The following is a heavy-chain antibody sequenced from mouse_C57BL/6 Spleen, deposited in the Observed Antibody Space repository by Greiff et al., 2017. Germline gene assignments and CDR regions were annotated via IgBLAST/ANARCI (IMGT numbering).Heavy chain of an antibody. CDR2: ISSGGSYT. D-gene: IGHD2-5*01. CDR1: GFTFSSYG. Sequence: EVQLQESGGDLVKPGGSLKLSCAASGFTFSSYGMSWVRQTPDKRLEWVATISSGGSYTYYPDSVKGRFTISRDNAKNTLYLQMSSLKSEDTAMYYCARQESNYEFDYWGQGTTLTVSS. V-gene: IGHV5-6*01. CDR3: ARQESNYEFDY. J-gene: IGHJ2*01.